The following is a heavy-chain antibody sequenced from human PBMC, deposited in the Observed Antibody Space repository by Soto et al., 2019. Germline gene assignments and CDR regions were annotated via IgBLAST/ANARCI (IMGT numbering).Heavy chain of an antibody. Sequence: SETQSLTCTVSGGSISSGDDYWSWIRQPPGKGLEWIGYIYYSGSTYYNPSLKSRVTISVDTSKNQFSLKLSSVTAADTAVYYCARDPVDQTRGAVAVKDAFDIWGQGTMVTVSS. CDR2: IYYSGST. CDR3: ARDPVDQTRGAVAVKDAFDI. D-gene: IGHD6-19*01. J-gene: IGHJ3*02. V-gene: IGHV4-30-4*01. CDR1: GGSISSGDDY.